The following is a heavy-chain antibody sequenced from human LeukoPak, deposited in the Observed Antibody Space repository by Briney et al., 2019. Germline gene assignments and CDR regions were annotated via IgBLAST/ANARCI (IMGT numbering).Heavy chain of an antibody. CDR1: GGSISSYY. D-gene: IGHD5-24*01. V-gene: IGHV4-59*08. Sequence: SETLSLTCTVSGGSISSYYWSWIRQPPGKGLEWIGYIYYSGSTNYNPSLKSRVTISVDTSKNQFSLKLSSVTAADTAVYYCARYPLDGYNLSPSFDYWGQGTLVTVSS. CDR2: IYYSGST. J-gene: IGHJ4*02. CDR3: ARYPLDGYNLSPSFDY.